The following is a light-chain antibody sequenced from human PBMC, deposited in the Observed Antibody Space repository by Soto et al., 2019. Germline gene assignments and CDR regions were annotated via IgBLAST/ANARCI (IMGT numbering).Light chain of an antibody. Sequence: DIVMTQSPDSLAVSLGERATINCKSSQSVLYSSNNKNYLAWYQQKPGQPPKLLIYWASTRESGVPDRFSGSGPGSDFTLTISSLQAEDVAVYYCQPYYSTPFTVGPGTKVDIK. CDR1: QSVLYSSNNKNY. CDR3: QPYYSTPFT. J-gene: IGKJ3*01. CDR2: WAS. V-gene: IGKV4-1*01.